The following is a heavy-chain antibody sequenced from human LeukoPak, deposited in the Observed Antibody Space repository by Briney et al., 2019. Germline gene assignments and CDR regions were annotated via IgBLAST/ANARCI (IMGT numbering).Heavy chain of an antibody. D-gene: IGHD3-22*01. CDR1: GDSVSSDTVA. CDR3: ARANPYYYDSSAPDV. J-gene: IGHJ6*02. V-gene: IGHV6-1*01. Sequence: SQTLSLTCAISGDSVSSDTVAWNWIRQSPSRGLEWLGRTYYRFKWSSGYAISMKSRVIVNPDTSKNQFSLKLSSVTAADTAVYYCARANPYYYDSSAPDVWGQGTTVTVSS. CDR2: TYYRFKWSS.